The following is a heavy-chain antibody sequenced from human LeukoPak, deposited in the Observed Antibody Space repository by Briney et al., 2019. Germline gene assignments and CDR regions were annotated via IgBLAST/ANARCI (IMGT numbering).Heavy chain of an antibody. V-gene: IGHV4-39*01. Sequence: SETLSLTCTVSGGSISSSSYYWGWIRQPPGKGLEWIGSIYYSGSTYYNPYLKSRVNISVDTSKNQFSLKLSSVTAADTAVYYCARHQTYYDSSGYTFLSYFDYWGQGTLVTVSS. D-gene: IGHD3-22*01. J-gene: IGHJ4*02. CDR3: ARHQTYYDSSGYTFLSYFDY. CDR2: IYYSGST. CDR1: GGSISSSSYY.